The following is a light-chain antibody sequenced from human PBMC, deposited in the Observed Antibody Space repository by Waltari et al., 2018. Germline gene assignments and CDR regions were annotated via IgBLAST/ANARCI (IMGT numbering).Light chain of an antibody. CDR2: WAS. CDR3: QQYYTTPRT. CDR1: QSVLYISDNQNY. V-gene: IGKV4-1*01. J-gene: IGKJ2*01. Sequence: DIVMTQSPDSLTLSLSERSTINCKSIQSVLYISDNQNYLTWYQQKPGQPPKLLIYWASTREVGVPDRFSGSGSGTDFTLTISSLQAEDVAVYYCQQYYTTPRTFGQGTKVEIK.